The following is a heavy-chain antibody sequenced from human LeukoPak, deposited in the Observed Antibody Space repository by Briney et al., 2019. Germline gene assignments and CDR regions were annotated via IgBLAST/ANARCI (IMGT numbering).Heavy chain of an antibody. J-gene: IGHJ6*02. D-gene: IGHD6-19*01. V-gene: IGHV4-59*08. Sequence: SEALSSTAPSPVGPTVINTGGGIGRPPGRGLGWIGYIYYSGSTNYNPSLKSRVTISVDTSKNQFSLNLTSVTAADTAVYYCARADRYYYGMDVWGQGTTVTVSS. CDR2: IYYSGST. CDR3: ARADRYYYGMDV. CDR1: VGPTVINT.